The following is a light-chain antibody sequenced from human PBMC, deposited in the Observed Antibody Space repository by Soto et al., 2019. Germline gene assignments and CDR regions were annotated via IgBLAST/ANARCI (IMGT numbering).Light chain of an antibody. Sequence: HCALTKPAYVSGAAGESITISCSGTSSDVGGYNFVSWYQVHPGKAPRLILYDVSSRPSGVSYRFSGSKSANTASLNISRLQAGDEADYYCSSYTTTTSLVVFGGGTQLTVL. CDR2: DVS. J-gene: IGLJ2*01. V-gene: IGLV2-14*03. CDR3: SSYTTTTSLVV. CDR1: SSDVGGYNF.